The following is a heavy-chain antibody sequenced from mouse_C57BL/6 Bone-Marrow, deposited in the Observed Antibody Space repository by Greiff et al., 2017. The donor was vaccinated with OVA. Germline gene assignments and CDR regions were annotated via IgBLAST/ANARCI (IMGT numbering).Heavy chain of an antibody. V-gene: IGHV1-26*01. D-gene: IGHD1-1*01. CDR3: ARSVYYYGSERGFAY. CDR2: INPNNGGT. Sequence: VQLQQSGPELVKPGASVKISCKASGYTFTDYYMNWVKQSHGKSLEWIGDINPNNGGTSYNQKFKGKATLTVDKSSSTAYMELRSLTSEDSAVYYCARSVYYYGSERGFAYWGQGTLVTVSA. J-gene: IGHJ3*01. CDR1: GYTFTDYY.